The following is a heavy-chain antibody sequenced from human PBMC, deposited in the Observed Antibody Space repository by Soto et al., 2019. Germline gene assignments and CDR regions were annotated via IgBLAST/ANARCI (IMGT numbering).Heavy chain of an antibody. Sequence: GGSLRLSCAASGFTFSNYAMSWVRQAPGKGLEWVATISGSVADTKYGDSVKGRSTISRDNSKNTLYLEMNSLRAEDTAIYYCAKEMVSGALRPLYFDYWGQGTQVTVSS. CDR2: ISGSVADT. D-gene: IGHD2-8*01. CDR1: GFTFSNYA. V-gene: IGHV3-23*01. CDR3: AKEMVSGALRPLYFDY. J-gene: IGHJ4*02.